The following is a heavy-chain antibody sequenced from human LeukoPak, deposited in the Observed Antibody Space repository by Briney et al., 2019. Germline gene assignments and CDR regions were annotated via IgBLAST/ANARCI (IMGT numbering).Heavy chain of an antibody. Sequence: ASVKVSCKASGYTFTGYYMHWVRQAPGQGLEWMGWINPNSGGTNYAQKFQGRVTMTRDTSISTAYMELSRPRSDDTAVYYCASYYGSKRAFDIWGQGTMVTVFS. CDR3: ASYYGSKRAFDI. J-gene: IGHJ3*02. CDR2: INPNSGGT. D-gene: IGHD3-10*01. CDR1: GYTFTGYY. V-gene: IGHV1-2*02.